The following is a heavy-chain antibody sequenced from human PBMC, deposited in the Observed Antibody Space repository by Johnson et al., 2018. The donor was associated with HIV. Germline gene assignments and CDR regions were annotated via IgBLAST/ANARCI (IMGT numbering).Heavy chain of an antibody. D-gene: IGHD5-24*01. J-gene: IGHJ3*02. CDR2: ISYDGSIT. Sequence: QVQLVESGGGVVQPGRSLRLSCAASGFTFSSYAMHWVRQAPGKGLEWVAVISYDGSITYYADSVKGRFTISRDNSKNTLYLQMNSLRGEDTAVYYCARGIDGSAQNSDAFDIWGQGTMVTVSS. V-gene: IGHV3-30*04. CDR1: GFTFSSYA. CDR3: ARGIDGSAQNSDAFDI.